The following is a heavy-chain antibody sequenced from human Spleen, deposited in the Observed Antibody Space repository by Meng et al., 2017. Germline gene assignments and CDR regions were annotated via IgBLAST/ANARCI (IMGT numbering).Heavy chain of an antibody. Sequence: GESLKISCAASGFTFSSYSMNWVRQAPGKGLEWVSSINSYSSFIYYADSVKGRFTMPRDNARNSLYLQMNSLRAEDTAVYYCARVTMGAAFFDFWGQGTLVTVSS. V-gene: IGHV3-21*06. J-gene: IGHJ4*02. CDR2: INSYSSFI. D-gene: IGHD2-15*01. CDR3: ARVTMGAAFFDF. CDR1: GFTFSSYS.